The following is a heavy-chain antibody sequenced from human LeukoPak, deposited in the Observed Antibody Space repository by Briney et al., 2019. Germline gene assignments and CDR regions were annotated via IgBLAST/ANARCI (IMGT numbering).Heavy chain of an antibody. Sequence: ASVKVSCKASPDTFTRYGITWVRQAPGQGLEWMGWIRAYNGDTNYAQKFQGRVTMTRDTSISTAYMELSRLRSDDTAVYYCARGGMATIFLDYWGQGTLVTVSS. CDR1: PDTFTRYG. J-gene: IGHJ4*02. D-gene: IGHD5-24*01. V-gene: IGHV1-18*01. CDR2: IRAYNGDT. CDR3: ARGGMATIFLDY.